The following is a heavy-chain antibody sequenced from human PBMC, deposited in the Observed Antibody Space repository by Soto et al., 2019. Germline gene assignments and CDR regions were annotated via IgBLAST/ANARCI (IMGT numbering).Heavy chain of an antibody. J-gene: IGHJ4*02. CDR3: ARGKADSEVVITSPLDY. Sequence: GASVKVSCKASGYTFTGYYMHWVRQAPGQGLEWMGWINPNSGGTNYAQKFQGWVTMTRDTSISTAYMELSRLRSDDTAVYYCARGKADSEVVITSPLDYWGQGTLVTVSS. CDR1: GYTFTGYY. CDR2: INPNSGGT. D-gene: IGHD3-22*01. V-gene: IGHV1-2*04.